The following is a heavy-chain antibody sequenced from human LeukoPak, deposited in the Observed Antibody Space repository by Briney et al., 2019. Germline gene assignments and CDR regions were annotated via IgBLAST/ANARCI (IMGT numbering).Heavy chain of an antibody. Sequence: ASVKVSCKASGYTFTSYGISWVRQAPGQGLEWMGWINPNSGGTNYAQKFQGWVTMTRDTSISTAYMELSRLRSDDTAVYYCARDAGLYGSGSYFPRYGMDVWGQGTTVTVSS. V-gene: IGHV1-2*04. CDR2: INPNSGGT. J-gene: IGHJ6*02. D-gene: IGHD3-10*01. CDR1: GYTFTSYG. CDR3: ARDAGLYGSGSYFPRYGMDV.